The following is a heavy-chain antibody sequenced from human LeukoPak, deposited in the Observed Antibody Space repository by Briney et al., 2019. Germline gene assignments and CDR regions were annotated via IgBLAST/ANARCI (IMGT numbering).Heavy chain of an antibody. Sequence: GGSLRLSCAASGFTFSSYAMHWVRQAPGKGLEWMAVISYDGSNKYYADSVKGRFTISRDNSKNTLYLQMNSLRAEDTAVYYCASDNDAFDIWGQGTMVTVSS. CDR2: ISYDGSNK. V-gene: IGHV3-30-3*01. CDR1: GFTFSSYA. J-gene: IGHJ3*02. CDR3: ASDNDAFDI.